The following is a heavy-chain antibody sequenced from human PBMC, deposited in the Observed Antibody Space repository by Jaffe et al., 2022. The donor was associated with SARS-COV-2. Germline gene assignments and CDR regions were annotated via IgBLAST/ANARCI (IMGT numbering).Heavy chain of an antibody. CDR3: AKKVAGGYSYGYEYGGSMDV. D-gene: IGHD5-18*01. CDR1: GFTFSSYA. J-gene: IGHJ6*02. CDR2: ISGSGGST. Sequence: EVQLLESGGGLVQPGGSLRLSCAASGFTFSSYAMSWVRQAPGKGLEWVSAISGSGGSTYYADSVKGRFTISRDNSKNTLYLQMNSLRAEDTAVYYCAKKVAGGYSYGYEYGGSMDVWGQGTTVTVSS. V-gene: IGHV3-23*01.